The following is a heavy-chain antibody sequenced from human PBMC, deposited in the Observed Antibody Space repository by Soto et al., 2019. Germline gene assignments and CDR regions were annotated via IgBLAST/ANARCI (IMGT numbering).Heavy chain of an antibody. CDR1: GFTFSSYV. CDR3: AKGHGGYDLDY. D-gene: IGHD5-12*01. CDR2: ISGSSGST. V-gene: IGHV3-23*01. Sequence: HPGGSLRLSCAASGFTFSSYVMTWVRQAPGKGLEWVSTISGSSGSTYYADSVRGRFTISRDNSKNTLYLQMNSLRADDTAVYYCAKGHGGYDLDYWGQGIPVTVSS. J-gene: IGHJ4*02.